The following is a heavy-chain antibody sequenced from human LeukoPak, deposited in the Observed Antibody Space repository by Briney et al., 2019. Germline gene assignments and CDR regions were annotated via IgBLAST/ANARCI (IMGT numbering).Heavy chain of an antibody. V-gene: IGHV3-30*02. CDR3: AKDRYSTSSTFTINPFDY. CDR1: GFTFSSYG. D-gene: IGHD6-13*01. CDR2: IRFDGRDK. Sequence: GGSLRLSCAGSGFTFSSYGMNWVRQAPGKGLEWVAFIRFDGRDKYYADSVKGRFTISRDNSKSTLYLQMNSLRVEDTAVYYCAKDRYSTSSTFTINPFDYWGQGILVTVSS. J-gene: IGHJ4*02.